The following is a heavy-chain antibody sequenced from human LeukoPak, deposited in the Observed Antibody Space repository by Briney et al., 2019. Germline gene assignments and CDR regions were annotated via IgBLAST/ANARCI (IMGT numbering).Heavy chain of an antibody. Sequence: GGSLRLSCEASGFTFSSYAMSWVRQAPGKGLGWVSGISTNGGSTSYADSVKGRLTLSRENTRNMLYMEKNSLRAEDTAVYYCSVMHRYYDGSGDWVQWGQGTLVTVSS. V-gene: IGHV3-23*01. CDR3: SVMHRYYDGSGDWVQ. CDR1: GFTFSSYA. D-gene: IGHD3-22*01. J-gene: IGHJ4*02. CDR2: ISTNGGST.